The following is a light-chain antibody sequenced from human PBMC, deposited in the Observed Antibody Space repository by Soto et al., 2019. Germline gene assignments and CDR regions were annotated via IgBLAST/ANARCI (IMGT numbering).Light chain of an antibody. J-gene: IGKJ2*01. CDR1: QGISSA. V-gene: IGKV1-13*02. CDR3: QQFNSYPHT. Sequence: AIQLTQSPSSLSASIGDRVTITCRASQGISSALAWYQQKSGKAPKLLIYDASSLEGGVPSRFSGSGSGTDFTLTISSLQPEDFATYYCQQFNSYPHTFGQGTNVEI. CDR2: DAS.